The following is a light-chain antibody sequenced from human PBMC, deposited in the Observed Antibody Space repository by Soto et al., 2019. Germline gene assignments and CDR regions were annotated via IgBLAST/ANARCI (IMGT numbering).Light chain of an antibody. V-gene: IGKV1-39*01. CDR1: QSISNY. Sequence: DIQMTQSPASLSASVGDRVTVTCRAGQSISNYLNWYQQKPGKAPKLLIYAASVLQSGVPSRFSGSGSGTEFTLSINSLQAEDFAIYYCQQSYNTPLTLGGGTKVEMK. CDR2: AAS. CDR3: QQSYNTPLT. J-gene: IGKJ4*01.